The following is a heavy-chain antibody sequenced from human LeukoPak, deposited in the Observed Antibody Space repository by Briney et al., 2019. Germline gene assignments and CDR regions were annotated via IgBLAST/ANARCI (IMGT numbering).Heavy chain of an antibody. CDR2: VYNSGSA. D-gene: IGHD3-16*02. Sequence: NTSETLSLTCTVSGYSISTYYWSWLRQPLGKGLEWICCVYNSGSAEYNPSLKSRATISVDTSKNQFHLRMTSATAADTAVYYCARDRSRLGEFSPWGQGTLVTVSS. CDR3: ARDRSRLGEFSP. CDR1: GYSISTYY. V-gene: IGHV4-59*01. J-gene: IGHJ5*02.